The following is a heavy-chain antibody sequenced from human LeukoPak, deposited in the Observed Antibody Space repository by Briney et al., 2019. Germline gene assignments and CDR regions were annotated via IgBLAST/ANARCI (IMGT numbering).Heavy chain of an antibody. J-gene: IGHJ4*02. CDR1: GFTFSSYA. CDR2: ISYDGSNK. Sequence: GGSLRLSCAASGFTFSSYAMHWVRQAPGKGLEWVAVISYDGSNKYYADSVKGRFTISRDNSKNTLYPQMNSLRAEDTAVYYCARDSRSGSYSGHFDYWGQGTLVTVSS. D-gene: IGHD1-26*01. V-gene: IGHV3-30*04. CDR3: ARDSRSGSYSGHFDY.